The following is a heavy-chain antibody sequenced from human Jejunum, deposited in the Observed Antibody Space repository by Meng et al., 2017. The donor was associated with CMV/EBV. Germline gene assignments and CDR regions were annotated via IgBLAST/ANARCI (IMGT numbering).Heavy chain of an antibody. J-gene: IGHJ4*02. Sequence: GYTFTSYDINWVRQATGQGLEWMGWMNPNSGNTGYAQKFQGRVTMTRDTSTSTVYMELSSLRSDDTAVYYCARDVTMVTNIFDYWGQGTLVTVSS. V-gene: IGHV1-8*01. CDR3: ARDVTMVTNIFDY. D-gene: IGHD4/OR15-4a*01. CDR2: MNPNSGNT. CDR1: GYTFTSYD.